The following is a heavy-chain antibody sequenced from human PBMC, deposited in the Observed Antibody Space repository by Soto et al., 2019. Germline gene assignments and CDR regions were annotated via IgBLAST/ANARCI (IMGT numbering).Heavy chain of an antibody. CDR3: APHTLDTGMPSGY. CDR2: IGGYKGNT. D-gene: IGHD5-18*01. V-gene: IGHV1-18*01. Sequence: QVHLVQSGAEVSEPGASVKVSCKASGYTFTNYGVSWVRQAPGQGIEWMGWIGGYKGNTNYAQKLQGRVTLTTDTSTSTAYMELRSLRSDDTAVYYCAPHTLDTGMPSGYWGQGTLVTVSS. J-gene: IGHJ4*02. CDR1: GYTFTNYG.